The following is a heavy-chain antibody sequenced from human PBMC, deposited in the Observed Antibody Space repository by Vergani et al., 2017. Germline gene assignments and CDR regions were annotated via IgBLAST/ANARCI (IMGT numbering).Heavy chain of an antibody. V-gene: IGHV4-38-2*01. Sequence: QVRLKESDPGPVKPSETLSLTCAVSGYSVSSGYYWGWIRQPPGKGLEWIGNIYHSGRTEYNPSLRSRVNISTDTSNNQFSLSLTSVTAADTAVYYCARRHPRIVVVSDLTEGTVDVWGQGILVTVSS. J-gene: IGHJ3*01. CDR1: GYSVSSGYY. CDR2: IYHSGRT. D-gene: IGHD2-21*01. CDR3: ARRHPRIVVVSDLTEGTVDV.